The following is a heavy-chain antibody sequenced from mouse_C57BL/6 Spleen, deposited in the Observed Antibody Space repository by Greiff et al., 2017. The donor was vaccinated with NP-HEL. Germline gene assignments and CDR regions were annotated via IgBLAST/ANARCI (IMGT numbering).Heavy chain of an antibody. CDR2: INPSSGYT. D-gene: IGHD4-1*01. CDR3: ARSITGTRAWFAY. J-gene: IGHJ3*01. Sequence: QVQLKQSGAELAKPGASVKLSCKASGYTFTSYWMHWVKQRPGQGLEWIGYINPSSGYTKYNQKFKDKATLTADKSSNTAYMQLSSLTYEDSAVYYCARSITGTRAWFAYWGQGTLVTVSA. CDR1: GYTFTSYW. V-gene: IGHV1-7*01.